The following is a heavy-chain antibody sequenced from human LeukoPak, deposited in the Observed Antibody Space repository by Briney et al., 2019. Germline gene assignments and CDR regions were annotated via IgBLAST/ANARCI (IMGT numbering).Heavy chain of an antibody. CDR3: ASLPRITMIVVTY. D-gene: IGHD3-22*01. CDR2: ISSSSSTI. CDR1: GFTFSSYA. J-gene: IGHJ4*02. V-gene: IGHV3-48*01. Sequence: PGGSLRLSCAASGFTFSSYAMSWVRQAPGKGLEWVSYISSSSSTIYYADSVKGRFTISRDNAKNSLYLQMNSLRADDTAVYYCASLPRITMIVVTYWGQGTLVTVSS.